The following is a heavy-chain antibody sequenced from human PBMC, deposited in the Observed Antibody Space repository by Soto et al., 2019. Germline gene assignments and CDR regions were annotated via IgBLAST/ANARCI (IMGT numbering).Heavy chain of an antibody. CDR2: ISYDGSNK. CDR3: ARDGGGSSYYFDY. Sequence: GGSLRLSCAASGFTFSSYAMHWVRQAPGKGLEWVAVISYDGSNKYYADSVKGRFTISRDNSKDTLYLQMNSLRAEDTAVYYCARDGGGSSYYFDYWGQGTLVTVSS. V-gene: IGHV3-30-3*01. CDR1: GFTFSSYA. J-gene: IGHJ4*02. D-gene: IGHD1-26*01.